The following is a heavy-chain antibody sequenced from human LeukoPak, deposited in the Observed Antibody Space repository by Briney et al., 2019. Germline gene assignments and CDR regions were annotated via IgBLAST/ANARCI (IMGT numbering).Heavy chain of an antibody. J-gene: IGHJ4*02. V-gene: IGHV5-51*01. CDR3: ARTYTSGWCAN. CDR1: GYSFTDFW. D-gene: IGHD6-13*01. Sequence: GESLKISCKASGYSFTDFWIGWVRQLPGKCLEWMGNIHPADSDTRYSPSFQGHVTISADKSINTAYLQWTSLNASDTAMYYCARTYTSGWCANWGQGTLVTVSS. CDR2: IHPADSDT.